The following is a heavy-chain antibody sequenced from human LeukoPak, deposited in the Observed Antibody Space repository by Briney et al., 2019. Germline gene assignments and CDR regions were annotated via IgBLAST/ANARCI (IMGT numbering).Heavy chain of an antibody. CDR2: INTDGSST. CDR3: TRDLSGTYYGRFDY. D-gene: IGHD1-26*01. V-gene: IGHV3-74*01. Sequence: PGGSLRLSCAASGFTFSSYWMHWVRQAPGKGLLWVSRINTDGSSTNFADSVRGRFTISRDNAKNTLYLQMNSLRAEDTAVYHCTRDLSGTYYGRFDYWGQGTLVTVSS. CDR1: GFTFSSYW. J-gene: IGHJ4*02.